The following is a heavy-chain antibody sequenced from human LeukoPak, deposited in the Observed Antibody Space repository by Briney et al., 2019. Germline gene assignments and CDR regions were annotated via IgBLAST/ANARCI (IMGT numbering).Heavy chain of an antibody. CDR2: IYPGDSDT. CDR1: GYRFTNYW. V-gene: IGHV5-51*01. CDR3: ATAAGASYFDN. Sequence: GESLKISCKASGYRFTNYWIGWVRQMPGKGLDWMGIIYPGDSDTRYSPSFQGQVTISADESISTAYLHWSSLQASDTALYYCATAAGASYFDNWGQGTVVTVSS. D-gene: IGHD6-25*01. J-gene: IGHJ4*02.